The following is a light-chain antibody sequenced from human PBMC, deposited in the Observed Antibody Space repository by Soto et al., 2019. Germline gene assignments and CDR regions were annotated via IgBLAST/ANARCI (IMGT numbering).Light chain of an antibody. Sequence: DIVMTQSPATLSVSPGERATLSCRASQSVGSNLAWYQQKPGQAPRLLIYGASTRTIGIPARFSGSGSGTEFTLTISSLQSEDFAVYYCQHYKNWPPYTFGQGTKLEIK. J-gene: IGKJ2*01. CDR1: QSVGSN. CDR3: QHYKNWPPYT. CDR2: GAS. V-gene: IGKV3-15*01.